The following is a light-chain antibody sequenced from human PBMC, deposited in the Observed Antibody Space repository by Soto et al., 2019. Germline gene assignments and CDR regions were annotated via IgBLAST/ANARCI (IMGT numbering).Light chain of an antibody. CDR1: SSDVGGNNY. J-gene: IGLJ3*02. CDR2: DVS. Sequence: QSALPQPRSVSGAPGQSGTISRTGTSSDVGGNNYVSWYQQHPGKAPKLMIDDVSKRPSGVPDRFSGSKSGNTSSLSISGLQDEDEADYYCCSYAGSYPWVFGGGTKLTVL. V-gene: IGLV2-11*01. CDR3: CSYAGSYPWV.